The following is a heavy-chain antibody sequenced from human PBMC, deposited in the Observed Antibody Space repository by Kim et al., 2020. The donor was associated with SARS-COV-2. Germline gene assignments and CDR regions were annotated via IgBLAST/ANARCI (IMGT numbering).Heavy chain of an antibody. CDR1: GFTFSSYG. Sequence: GGSLRLSCAASGFTFSSYGMHWVRQAPGKGLEWVAVISYDGSNKYYADSVKGRFTISRDNSKNTLYLQMNSLRAEDTAVYYCAKAATWSGQNWFDPWGQGTLVTVSS. CDR3: AKAATWSGQNWFDP. J-gene: IGHJ5*02. CDR2: ISYDGSNK. D-gene: IGHD3-3*01. V-gene: IGHV3-30*18.